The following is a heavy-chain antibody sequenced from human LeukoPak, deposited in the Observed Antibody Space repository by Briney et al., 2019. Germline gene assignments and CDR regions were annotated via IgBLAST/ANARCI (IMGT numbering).Heavy chain of an antibody. D-gene: IGHD6-19*01. Sequence: PGRSLRLSCAASGFTFSSYAMHWVRQAPGKGLEWVAVISYDGSNKYYADSVKGRFTISRDNSKNTLYLQMNSLRAEDTAVYYCARDFAGGSGWYVFTDYWGQGTLVTVSS. CDR2: ISYDGSNK. J-gene: IGHJ4*02. CDR3: ARDFAGGSGWYVFTDY. V-gene: IGHV3-30-3*01. CDR1: GFTFSSYA.